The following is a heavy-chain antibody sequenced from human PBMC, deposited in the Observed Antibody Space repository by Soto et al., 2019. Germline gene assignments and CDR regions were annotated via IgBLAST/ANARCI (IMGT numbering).Heavy chain of an antibody. D-gene: IGHD1-1*01. Sequence: GEALKISCKGSGYSFAGHWITWVRQKPGKGLEWMGRIDPSDSQTYYSPSFRGHVTISATKSITTVFLQWSSLRASDTAMYFCARHRIEVVWRGFDYWGQGSPVTVSS. CDR2: IDPSDSQT. CDR3: ARHRIEVVWRGFDY. J-gene: IGHJ4*02. CDR1: GYSFAGHW. V-gene: IGHV5-10-1*01.